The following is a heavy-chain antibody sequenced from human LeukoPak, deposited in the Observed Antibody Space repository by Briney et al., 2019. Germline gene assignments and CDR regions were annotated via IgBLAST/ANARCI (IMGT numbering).Heavy chain of an antibody. CDR3: ARGTYYYDSSGFNWFDP. CDR1: GYTFTGYY. J-gene: IGHJ5*02. D-gene: IGHD3-22*01. Sequence: ASVKVSCKASGYTFTGYYMRWVRQAPGQGLEWMGWINPNSGGTNYAQKFQGRVTMTRDTSISTAYMELSRLRSDDTAVYYCARGTYYYDSSGFNWFDPWGQGTLVTVSS. CDR2: INPNSGGT. V-gene: IGHV1-2*02.